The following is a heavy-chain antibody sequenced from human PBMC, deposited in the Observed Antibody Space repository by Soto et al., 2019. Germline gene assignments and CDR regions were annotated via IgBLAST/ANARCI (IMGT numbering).Heavy chain of an antibody. J-gene: IGHJ6*02. CDR1: GFTFSSYA. V-gene: IGHV3-30-3*01. D-gene: IGHD3-10*01. CDR2: ISYDGSNK. Sequence: QVQLVESGGGVVQPGRSLRLSCAASGFTFSSYAMHWVRQAPGKGLEWVAVISYDGSNKYYADSVKGRFTISRDNSRNALYLQMNSLRAEDTAVYYCARDEAGLLWFVVVVGSKAYYYGMDVWGQGTTVTFSS. CDR3: ARDEAGLLWFVVVVGSKAYYYGMDV.